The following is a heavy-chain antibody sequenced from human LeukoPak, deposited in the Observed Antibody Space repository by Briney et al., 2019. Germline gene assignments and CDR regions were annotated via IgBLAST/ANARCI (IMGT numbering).Heavy chain of an antibody. D-gene: IGHD5-12*01. CDR1: GGSFSDYY. V-gene: IGHV4-34*01. J-gene: IGHJ4*01. CDR3: ASLLNVAGYSGYDSDY. CDR2: INHSGST. Sequence: PSETLSLTCAVYGGSFSDYYWTWIRPPPGKGLEWIGEINHSGSTNYNPSLKSRVTISVDTSKSQFSLKMSSLTAADTAVYYCASLLNVAGYSGYDSDYWGHGTLVTVSS.